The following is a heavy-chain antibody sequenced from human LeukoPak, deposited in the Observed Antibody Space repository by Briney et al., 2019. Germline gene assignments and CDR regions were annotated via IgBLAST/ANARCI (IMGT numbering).Heavy chain of an antibody. Sequence: ASVKVSCKASGYTFTGYYMYWVRQAPGQGLEWMGWINPNSGGTNYAQKFQGRVTMTRDTSISTAYMELSRLRSDDTAVYYCAREIVVVPHYYYYGMDVWGQGTTVTVSS. CDR2: INPNSGGT. J-gene: IGHJ6*02. D-gene: IGHD2-2*01. V-gene: IGHV1-2*02. CDR1: GYTFTGYY. CDR3: AREIVVVPHYYYYGMDV.